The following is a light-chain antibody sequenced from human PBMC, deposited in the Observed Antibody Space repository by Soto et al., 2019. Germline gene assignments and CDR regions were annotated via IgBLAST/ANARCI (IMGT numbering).Light chain of an antibody. CDR3: LLYYGGAHLV. CDR2: TTD. Sequence: QAVVTQEPSLTVSPGGTVTLTCASSTGAVTSGNYPSWFQQKPGQAPRTLIYTTDDKHPWTPARFSGSLLGGKAALPLSGVQPEDEAEYYCLLYYGGAHLVFGGGTQLTVL. V-gene: IGLV7-43*01. J-gene: IGLJ3*02. CDR1: TGAVTSGNY.